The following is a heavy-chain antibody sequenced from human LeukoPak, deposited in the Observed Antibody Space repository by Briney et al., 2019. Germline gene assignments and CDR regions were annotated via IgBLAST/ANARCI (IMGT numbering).Heavy chain of an antibody. D-gene: IGHD5-12*01. Sequence: GGSLRLSCAASGFTFSNAWISWVRQAPGKGLEWVGRIKSKTDGGTTDYAAPVKGRFTISRDDSKNTLYLQTNSLKTEDTAVYYCTTEYSGYDLIDYWGQGTLVTVSS. CDR1: GFTFSNAW. J-gene: IGHJ4*02. CDR3: TTEYSGYDLIDY. V-gene: IGHV3-15*01. CDR2: IKSKTDGGTT.